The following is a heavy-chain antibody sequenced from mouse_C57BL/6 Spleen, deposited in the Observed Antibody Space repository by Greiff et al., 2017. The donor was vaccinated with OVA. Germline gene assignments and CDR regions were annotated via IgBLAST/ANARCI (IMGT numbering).Heavy chain of an antibody. CDR1: GYTFTSYG. Sequence: VQLQQSGAELARPGASVKLSCKASGYTFTSYGISWVKQRTGQGLEWIGEIYPRSGNTYYNEKFKGKATLTADKSSSTAYMELRSLTSEDSAVYFCARMAGSIPYWYFDVWGTGTTVTVSS. D-gene: IGHD1-1*01. CDR3: ARMAGSIPYWYFDV. V-gene: IGHV1-81*01. J-gene: IGHJ1*03. CDR2: IYPRSGNT.